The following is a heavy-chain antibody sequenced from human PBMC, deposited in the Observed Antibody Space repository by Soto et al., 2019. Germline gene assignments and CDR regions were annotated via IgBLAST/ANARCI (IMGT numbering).Heavy chain of an antibody. D-gene: IGHD3-3*01. CDR1: GGSMTSYY. CDR3: ARGQRFSDWFDP. CDR2: VYSSGGT. Sequence: SETLSLTCTVSGGSMTSYYWTWIRQPAGKGLEWIGRVYSSGGTHYNPSLKSRVTISLDTSKNQFSLRLLSVTDADTAVYFCARGQRFSDWFDPWGQGTLVTVSS. V-gene: IGHV4-4*07. J-gene: IGHJ5*02.